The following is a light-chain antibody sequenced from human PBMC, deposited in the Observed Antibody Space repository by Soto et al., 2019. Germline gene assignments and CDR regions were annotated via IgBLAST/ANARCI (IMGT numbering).Light chain of an antibody. CDR1: SSDVGGYNY. J-gene: IGLJ2*01. CDR3: SSYTSSSTLVV. CDR2: DVS. V-gene: IGLV2-14*01. Sequence: QSALTQPASVSGSPGQSITISCTGTSSDVGGYNYVSWYQQHPGKAPKLMIYDVSNRPSGVSNRFSGSKSGNTASLTISGRPAEDGDDYYCSSYTSSSTLVVFAGGSKLAVL.